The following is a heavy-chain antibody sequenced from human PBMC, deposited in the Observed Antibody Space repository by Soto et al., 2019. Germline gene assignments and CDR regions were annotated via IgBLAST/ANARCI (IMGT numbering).Heavy chain of an antibody. CDR1: GYTFTSYA. CDR2: INAGNGNT. CDR3: ARDLGVGAASDY. V-gene: IGHV1-3*01. D-gene: IGHD1-26*01. J-gene: IGHJ4*02. Sequence: QVQLVQSGAEVKKPGASVKVSCKASGYTFTSYAMHWVRQAPGQRLEWMGWINAGNGNTKYSQKFKGRVTITWDTSASTADMELSSLRSEDTAVYYCARDLGVGAASDYWGQGTLVTVSS.